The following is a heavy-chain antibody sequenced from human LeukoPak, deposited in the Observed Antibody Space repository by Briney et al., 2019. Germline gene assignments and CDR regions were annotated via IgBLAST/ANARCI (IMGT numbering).Heavy chain of an antibody. CDR1: GYTLTELS. J-gene: IGHJ5*02. D-gene: IGHD6-13*01. CDR2: FDPEDGET. V-gene: IGHV1-24*01. CDR3: ATVISAAGSPNWFDP. Sequence: ASVKVSCKVSGYTLTELSMHWVRQAPGKGLEWMGGFDPEDGETIYAQKFQGRVTMTEDTSTDTAYMELSSLRSEDTAVYYCATVISAAGSPNWFDPWGQGTLVTVSS.